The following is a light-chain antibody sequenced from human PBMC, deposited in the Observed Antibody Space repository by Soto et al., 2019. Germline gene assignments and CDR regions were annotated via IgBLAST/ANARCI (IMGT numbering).Light chain of an antibody. V-gene: IGLV2-14*01. Sequence: SVLTQPASVSGSPGQSITISCTGASSDVGDYNYVSWYQQYPGKAPKLMIYDVSNRPSGVSNRFSGSKSGNTASLTISGLQAEDEAFYHCSSHTSSGARVFGGGTKLTVL. J-gene: IGLJ3*02. CDR2: DVS. CDR1: SSDVGDYNY. CDR3: SSHTSSGARV.